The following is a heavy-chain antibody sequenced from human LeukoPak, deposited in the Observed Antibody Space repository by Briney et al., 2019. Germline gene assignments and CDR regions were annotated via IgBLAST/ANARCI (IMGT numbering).Heavy chain of an antibody. Sequence: ASVKVSCKASGYTFTGYYMHWMRQAPGQGLEWMGWINPNSGGTNYAQKFQGRVTMTRDTSISTAYMELSRLRSDDTAVYYCARETSQKGAHYMDVWGKGTTVTISS. CDR1: GYTFTGYY. D-gene: IGHD3-16*01. CDR3: ARETSQKGAHYMDV. V-gene: IGHV1-2*02. J-gene: IGHJ6*03. CDR2: INPNSGGT.